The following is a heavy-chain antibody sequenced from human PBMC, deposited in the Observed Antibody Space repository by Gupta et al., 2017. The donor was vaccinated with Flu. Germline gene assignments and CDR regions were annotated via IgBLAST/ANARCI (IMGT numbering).Heavy chain of an antibody. CDR1: GFTFSNAW. J-gene: IGHJ4*02. Sequence: EVQLVESGGGLVKPGGSLRLSCAASGFTFSNAWMSWVRQAPGEGLEWVCRIKSKTDGGTTDHAATVKGRLTISRDDSKNTLYLKMNSLKTEDTAVDDCTTDPNKYRDWGQGTLVTVSS. V-gene: IGHV3-15*01. CDR2: IKSKTDGGTT. CDR3: TTDPNKYRD. D-gene: IGHD5-18*01.